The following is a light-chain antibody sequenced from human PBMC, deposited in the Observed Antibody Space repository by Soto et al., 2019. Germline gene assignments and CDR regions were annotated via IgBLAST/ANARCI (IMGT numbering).Light chain of an antibody. CDR2: DAS. Sequence: EIVLTQSPATLSLSPGERATLSCRASQSVSSYLAWYQQKPGQAPRLLIYDASNRATGIPARFSGSGFGTDFTLTISSLAPEDFALYYCQQRSKWPLTFGGGTKVEIK. V-gene: IGKV3-11*01. CDR1: QSVSSY. CDR3: QQRSKWPLT. J-gene: IGKJ4*01.